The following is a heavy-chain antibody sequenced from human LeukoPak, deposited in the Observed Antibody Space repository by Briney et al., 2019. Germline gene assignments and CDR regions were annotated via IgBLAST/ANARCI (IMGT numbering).Heavy chain of an antibody. Sequence: GGSLRLSCAASGFTISPYWMHWVRQAPGKGLLWVSRINSDGSTTDYADSVQGRFTISRDNAKNTLYLQMNSLRAEDTAVYYCARGRKAGVDNYYYMDVWGKGTTVTVSS. V-gene: IGHV3-74*01. J-gene: IGHJ6*03. D-gene: IGHD3-10*01. CDR3: ARGRKAGVDNYYYMDV. CDR2: INSDGSTT. CDR1: GFTISPYW.